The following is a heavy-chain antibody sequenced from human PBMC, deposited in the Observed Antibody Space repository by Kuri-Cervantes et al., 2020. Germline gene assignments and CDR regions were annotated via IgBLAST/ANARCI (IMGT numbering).Heavy chain of an antibody. J-gene: IGHJ4*02. CDR2: ISAYNGNT. Sequence: ASVKVSCKASGGTFSSYTISWVRQAPGQGLEWMGWISAYNGNTNYAQKLQGRVTVTTDTSTSTAYMELRSLRSDDTAVYYCARDVKGPGEDPIAATAPIDYWGQGTLVTVSS. CDR1: GGTFSSYT. CDR3: ARDVKGPGEDPIAATAPIDY. D-gene: IGHD6-13*01. V-gene: IGHV1-18*01.